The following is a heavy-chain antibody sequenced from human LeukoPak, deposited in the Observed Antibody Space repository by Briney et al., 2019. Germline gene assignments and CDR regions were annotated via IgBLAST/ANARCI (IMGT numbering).Heavy chain of an antibody. CDR1: GFTFSNYA. CDR3: ARRNAMDV. Sequence: GGSLRLSCAASGFTFSNYAMSWVRQAPGKGLEWVSGISGSGGSTYYADSVKGRFTISRDDAKSSLYLQMNSLRAEDTAVYYCARRNAMDVWGQGTTVIVFS. J-gene: IGHJ6*02. CDR2: ISGSGGST. V-gene: IGHV3-23*01.